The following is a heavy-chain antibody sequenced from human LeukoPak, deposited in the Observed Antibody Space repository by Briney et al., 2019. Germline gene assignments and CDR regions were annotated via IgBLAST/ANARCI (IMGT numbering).Heavy chain of an antibody. CDR2: ITSSSSAI. D-gene: IGHD1-26*01. CDR1: GFTFSGYS. J-gene: IGHJ4*02. V-gene: IGHV3-48*01. CDR3: ARVRGSYPY. Sequence: GGSLRLSCAASGFTFSGYSMNWVRQAPGKGLEWVSYITSSSSAIYYADSVKGRFTISRDNARNSLYLQMNSLRAEDTAVYYCARVRGSYPYWGQGTLVTVSS.